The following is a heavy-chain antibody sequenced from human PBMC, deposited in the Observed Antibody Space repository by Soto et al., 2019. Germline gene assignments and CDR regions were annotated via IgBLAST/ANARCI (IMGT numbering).Heavy chain of an antibody. D-gene: IGHD2-2*01. J-gene: IGHJ5*02. V-gene: IGHV3-23*01. CDR2: ISGTGVPT. CDR3: AKSFCSSSSCFFLWVDP. Sequence: EVQLLESGGGLVHPGGSLRLSCAASGFDFSSYAMSWVRQAPGKGLECISLISGTGVPTLYAESVKGRFSVSRDNSKDTIFLEMNNLGVDDTAMYYCAKSFCSSSSCFFLWVDPWGPGTLVTVSS. CDR1: GFDFSSYA.